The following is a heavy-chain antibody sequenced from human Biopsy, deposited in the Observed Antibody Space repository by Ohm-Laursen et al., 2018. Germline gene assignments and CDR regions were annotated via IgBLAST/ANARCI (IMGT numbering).Heavy chain of an antibody. CDR2: IFYRGST. J-gene: IGHJ5*02. D-gene: IGHD3-22*01. CDR1: GGSMTGYE. Sequence: TLSLTCSVSGGSMTGYEWSWIRQPPGKGLEWIGSIFYRGSTHYKPSLKSRVNISVDTSKNQFSLKLNSVTAADTAVYYCARDYDTSGYYYVSWGQGTLVAVS. CDR3: ARDYDTSGYYYVS. V-gene: IGHV4-59*04.